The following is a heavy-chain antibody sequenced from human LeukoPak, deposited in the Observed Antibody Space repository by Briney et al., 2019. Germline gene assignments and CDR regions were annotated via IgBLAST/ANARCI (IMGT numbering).Heavy chain of an antibody. V-gene: IGHV4-31*03. D-gene: IGHD3-3*01. CDR2: IYYSGST. Sequence: SETLSLTCTVSGGSISSSSYYWGWIRQPPGKGLEWIGYIYYSGSTYYNPSLKSRVTISVDTSKNQFSLKLSSVTAADTAVYYCARSMPGSYDFWSGYYTHYYGMDVWGQGTTVTVSS. J-gene: IGHJ6*02. CDR1: GGSISSSSYY. CDR3: ARSMPGSYDFWSGYYTHYYGMDV.